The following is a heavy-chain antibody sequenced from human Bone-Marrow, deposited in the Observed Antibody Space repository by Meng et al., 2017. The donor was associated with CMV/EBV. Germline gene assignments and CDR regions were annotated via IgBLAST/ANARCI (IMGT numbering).Heavy chain of an antibody. V-gene: IGHV3-53*01. D-gene: IGHD3-3*01. J-gene: IGHJ6*02. CDR2: IYSGGST. CDR1: GFTVSSNY. Sequence: GGSLRLSCAASGFTVSSNYMNWVRQAPGKGLEWVSVIYSGGSTYYADSVKGRFTISRDNSKNTLYLQMNSLRAEDTAVYYCAGVVYDFWSAKYLGGAMDVWGQGTTVTVSS. CDR3: AGVVYDFWSAKYLGGAMDV.